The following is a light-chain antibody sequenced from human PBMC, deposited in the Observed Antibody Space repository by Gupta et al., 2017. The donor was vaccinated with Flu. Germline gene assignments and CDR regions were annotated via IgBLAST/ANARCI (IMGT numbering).Light chain of an antibody. Sequence: QAGLTQPPSVSKALRQTATLTCAGDSNDVGNQGAAWLPQHHGHPPKLLSYRNNSRPSGISERFSASRSGNTASLTITGLQPEDEADYFCSAWDNGLSTRVFGGGTKLTVL. V-gene: IGLV10-54*04. CDR3: SAWDNGLSTRV. J-gene: IGLJ2*01. CDR1: SNDVGNQG. CDR2: RNN.